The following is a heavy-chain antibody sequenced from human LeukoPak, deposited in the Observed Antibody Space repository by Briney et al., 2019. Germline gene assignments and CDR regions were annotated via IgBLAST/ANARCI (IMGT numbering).Heavy chain of an antibody. J-gene: IGHJ4*02. D-gene: IGHD1-26*01. Sequence: SVKVSCKASGGTFSSYAISWVRQAPGQGLEWMGGIIPIFGTANYAQKFQGRVTITADKSTSTAYMELSSLRSEDTAVYYCARDKYSGSYGGTFDYWGQGTLVTVSS. CDR3: ARDKYSGSYGGTFDY. CDR1: GGTFSSYA. V-gene: IGHV1-69*06. CDR2: IIPIFGTA.